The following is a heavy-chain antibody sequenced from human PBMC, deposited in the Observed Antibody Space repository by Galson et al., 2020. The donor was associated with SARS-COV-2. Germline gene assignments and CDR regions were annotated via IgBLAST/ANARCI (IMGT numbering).Heavy chain of an antibody. V-gene: IGHV3-74*01. Sequence: GGSLRLSCAASGFTFSSYWMHWVRQAPGKGLVWVSRIYSEGSSTSYADSVKGRFTISGDNAKNTLYLQMNSLRAEDTAVYYCARGDRGNEYLDYLGQGTLGTVAS. CDR3: ARGDRGNEYLDY. J-gene: IGHJ4*02. D-gene: IGHD3-16*01. CDR2: IYSEGSST. CDR1: GFTFSSYW.